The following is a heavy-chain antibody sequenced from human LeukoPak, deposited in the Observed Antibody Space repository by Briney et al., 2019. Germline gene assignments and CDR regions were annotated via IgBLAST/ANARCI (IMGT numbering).Heavy chain of an antibody. CDR2: ISAYNGNT. CDR3: ARDSLWSSSTTCYDF. Sequence: ASVKVSCKASGYTFTSYGISWVRQAPGQGLEWMGWISAYNGNTNYAQKLQGRVTMTTDTSTSTAYMELRSLRSDDTAMYYCARDSLWSSSTTCYDFWGQGTLVTVSS. J-gene: IGHJ4*02. CDR1: GYTFTSYG. D-gene: IGHD2-2*01. V-gene: IGHV1-18*01.